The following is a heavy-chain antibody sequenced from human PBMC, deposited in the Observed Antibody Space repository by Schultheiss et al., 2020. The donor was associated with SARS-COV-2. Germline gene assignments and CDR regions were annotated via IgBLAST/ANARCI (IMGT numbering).Heavy chain of an antibody. CDR1: GGSISSGGYY. J-gene: IGHJ6*02. CDR2: IYYSGST. CDR3: ASSLYYDFWSGYYTYYGMDV. D-gene: IGHD3-3*01. Sequence: SETLSLTCTVSGGSISSGGYYWSWIRQHPGKGLEWIGYIYYSGSTNYNPSLKSRVTISVDKSKNQFSLKLSSVTAADTAVYYCASSLYYDFWSGYYTYYGMDVWGQGTTVTVSS. V-gene: IGHV4-61*05.